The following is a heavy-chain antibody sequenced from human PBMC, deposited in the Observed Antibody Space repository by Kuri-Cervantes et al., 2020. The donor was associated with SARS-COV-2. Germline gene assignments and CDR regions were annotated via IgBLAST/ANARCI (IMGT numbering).Heavy chain of an antibody. CDR2: ISYDGSNK. D-gene: IGHD2-15*01. Sequence: GESLKISCAASGFTFSSYGMHWVRQAPGKGLEWVAVISYDGSNKYYADSVKGRFTISRDDSKNTLYLQMNSLKTEDTAVYYCTTVGCSGGSCYYYYYGMDVWGQGTTVTVSS. J-gene: IGHJ6*02. V-gene: IGHV3-30*03. CDR3: TTVGCSGGSCYYYYYGMDV. CDR1: GFTFSSYG.